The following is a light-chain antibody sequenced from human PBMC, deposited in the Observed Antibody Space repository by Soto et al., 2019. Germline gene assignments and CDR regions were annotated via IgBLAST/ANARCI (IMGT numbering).Light chain of an antibody. J-gene: IGLJ1*01. V-gene: IGLV2-14*01. Sequence: QSALTQPASVSGSPGQSITISCTGTSSDVGGYNYVSWYQQHPGKAPKLMIYEVSNRPSGVSNRFSGSKSGNTASLTISGLQAEDEADYYCNSYTSSGTLGVFGTGTKVTVL. CDR2: EVS. CDR3: NSYTSSGTLGV. CDR1: SSDVGGYNY.